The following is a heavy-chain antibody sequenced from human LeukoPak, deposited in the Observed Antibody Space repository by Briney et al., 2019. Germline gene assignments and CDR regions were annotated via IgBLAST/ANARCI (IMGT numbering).Heavy chain of an antibody. J-gene: IGHJ4*02. Sequence: GASVKVSCKASGYTFTSYYMHWVRQAPGQGLEWMGIINPSGGSTSYAQKFRGRVTMTRDMSTSTVYMELSSLRSDDTAVYYCARVVYYGSGSRYYFDYWGQGTLVTVSS. D-gene: IGHD3-10*01. V-gene: IGHV1-46*01. CDR1: GYTFTSYY. CDR3: ARVVYYGSGSRYYFDY. CDR2: INPSGGST.